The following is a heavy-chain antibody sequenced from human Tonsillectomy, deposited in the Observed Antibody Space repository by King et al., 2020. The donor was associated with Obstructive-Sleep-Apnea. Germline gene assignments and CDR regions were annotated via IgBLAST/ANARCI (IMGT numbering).Heavy chain of an antibody. J-gene: IGHJ3*02. CDR3: ARVQDGSGSIDAFDI. D-gene: IGHD3-10*01. CDR1: GGSISRGDYY. CDR2: IYYSGST. V-gene: IGHV4-30-4*01. Sequence: QLQESGPGLVKPSQTLSLTCTVSGGSISRGDYYWSWIRQPPGKGLEWIGLIYYSGSTYYNPSLKSRVTIAVDTSKNQLSLKLSSVTSADTAVYYCARVQDGSGSIDAFDIWGQGTMVTVSS.